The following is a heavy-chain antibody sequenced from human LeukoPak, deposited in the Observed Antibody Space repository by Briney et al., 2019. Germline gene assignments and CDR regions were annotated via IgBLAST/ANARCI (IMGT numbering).Heavy chain of an antibody. CDR2: INHSGST. CDR3: ARVSPSFDY. J-gene: IGHJ4*02. V-gene: IGHV4-34*01. CDR1: GGSFSGYY. Sequence: SETLSLTCAVYGGSFSGYYWSWIRQPPGKGLEWIGEINHSGSTNYNPSLKSRVTISVDTSKNQFSLKLSSVTAADAAVYYCARVSPSFDYWGQGTLVTVSS.